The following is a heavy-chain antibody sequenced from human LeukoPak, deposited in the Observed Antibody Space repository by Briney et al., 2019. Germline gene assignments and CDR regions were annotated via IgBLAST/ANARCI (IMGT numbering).Heavy chain of an antibody. V-gene: IGHV3-7*01. Sequence: GGSLRLSCAASGFTFSSYWMSWVRQAPGKGLEWVANIKQDGSEKYYVDSVKGRFTISRDNAKNSLYLQMNSLRAEDTAVYYCARQYSGYDADYYYYYMDVWGKGTTVTISS. CDR3: ARQYSGYDADYYYYYMDV. CDR1: GFTFSSYW. D-gene: IGHD5-12*01. CDR2: IKQDGSEK. J-gene: IGHJ6*03.